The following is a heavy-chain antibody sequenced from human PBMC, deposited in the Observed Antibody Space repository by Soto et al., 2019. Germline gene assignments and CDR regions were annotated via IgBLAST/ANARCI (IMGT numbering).Heavy chain of an antibody. V-gene: IGHV1-58*02. D-gene: IGHD3-9*01. CDR1: GFTFTSSA. CDR3: AADLGYDILTGSNWFDP. J-gene: IGHJ5*02. CDR2: IVVGSGNT. Sequence: ASVKVSCKASGFTFTSSAMQWVRQARGQRLEWIGWIVVGSGNTNYAQKFQERVTITRDMSTSTAYMELSSLRSEDTAVYYCAADLGYDILTGSNWFDPWGQGTLVTVSS.